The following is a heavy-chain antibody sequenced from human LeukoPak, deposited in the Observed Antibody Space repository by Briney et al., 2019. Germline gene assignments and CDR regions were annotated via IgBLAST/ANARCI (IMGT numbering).Heavy chain of an antibody. CDR3: ARGVRGLYGMDV. CDR1: GFIFSSTW. Sequence: GSLRLSCAASGFIFSSTWMSWIRQPPGKGLEWIGEINHSGSTNYNPSLKSRVTISVDTSKNQFSLKLSSVTAADTAVYYCARGVRGLYGMDVWGQGTTVTVSS. CDR2: INHSGST. J-gene: IGHJ6*02. V-gene: IGHV4-34*01. D-gene: IGHD3-10*01.